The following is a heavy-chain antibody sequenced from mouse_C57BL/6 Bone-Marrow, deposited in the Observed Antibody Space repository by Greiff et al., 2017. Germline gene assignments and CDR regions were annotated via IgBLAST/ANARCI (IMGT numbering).Heavy chain of an antibody. CDR3: ARSDYYYGSSYFYAMDY. D-gene: IGHD1-1*01. Sequence: EVKLVESGGGLVKPGGSLKLSCAASGFTFSDYGMHWVRQAPEKGLEWVAYISSGSSTIYYADTVKGRFTISRDNAKSTLFLQMTSLRSEDTAMYYCARSDYYYGSSYFYAMDYWGQGTSVTVSS. CDR1: GFTFSDYG. V-gene: IGHV5-17*01. J-gene: IGHJ4*01. CDR2: ISSGSSTI.